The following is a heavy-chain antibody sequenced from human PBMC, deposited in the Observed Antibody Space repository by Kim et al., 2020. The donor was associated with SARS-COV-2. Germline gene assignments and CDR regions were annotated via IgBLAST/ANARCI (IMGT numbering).Heavy chain of an antibody. CDR2: ISAYNGNT. J-gene: IGHJ6*02. CDR3: ARDYGLAIFRVVIGYYGMDV. V-gene: IGHV1-18*01. Sequence: ASVKVSCKASGYTFTSYGISWVRQAPGQGLEWMGWISAYNGNTNYAQKLQGRVTMTTDTSTSTAYMELRSLRSDDTAVYYCARDYGLAIFRVVIGYYGMDVWGQGTTVTVSS. D-gene: IGHD3-3*01. CDR1: GYTFTSYG.